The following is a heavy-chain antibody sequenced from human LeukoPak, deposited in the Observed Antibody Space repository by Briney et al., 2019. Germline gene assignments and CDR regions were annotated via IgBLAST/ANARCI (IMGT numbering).Heavy chain of an antibody. CDR1: GFTFSSYS. J-gene: IGHJ3*02. Sequence: PGGSLRLSCAASGFTFSSYSMNWVRQAPGKGLEWVSYISSSSSTIYYADSVEGRFTISRDNAKNSLYLQMNSLRDEDTAVYYCARDRMGYCSGGSCYHDAFDIWGQGTMVTVSS. D-gene: IGHD2-15*01. V-gene: IGHV3-48*02. CDR3: ARDRMGYCSGGSCYHDAFDI. CDR2: ISSSSSTI.